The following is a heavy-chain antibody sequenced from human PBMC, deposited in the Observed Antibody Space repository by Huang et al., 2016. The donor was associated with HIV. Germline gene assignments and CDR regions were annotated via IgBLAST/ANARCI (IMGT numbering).Heavy chain of an antibody. Sequence: EVQLVESGGGLFQLGGSLSLSFQASVFTFSSYSMNWVRQAPGKGLEGVSYISSSSSTIYDADSVKGRFTISRDNAKNSLYLQMNSLRDEDTAVYYCARGAWYYDFWSGSLGFDYWGQGTLVTVSS. CDR1: VFTFSSYS. D-gene: IGHD3-3*01. CDR2: ISSSSSTI. CDR3: ARGAWYYDFWSGSLGFDY. J-gene: IGHJ4*02. V-gene: IGHV3-48*02.